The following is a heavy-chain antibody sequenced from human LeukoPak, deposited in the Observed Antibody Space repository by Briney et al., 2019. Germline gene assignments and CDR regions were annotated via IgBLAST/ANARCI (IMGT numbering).Heavy chain of an antibody. CDR2: IYYSGST. CDR3: ARFPNYDYVWGSPDNGSDY. D-gene: IGHD3-16*01. V-gene: IGHV4-39*01. CDR1: GGSISSSSYY. Sequence: PSETLSLTCTVSGGSISSSSYYWGWIRQPPGKGLEWIGSIYYSGSTYYNPSLKSRVTISVDTSKNQFSLKLSSVTAADTAVYYCARFPNYDYVWGSPDNGSDYWGQGTLVTVSS. J-gene: IGHJ4*02.